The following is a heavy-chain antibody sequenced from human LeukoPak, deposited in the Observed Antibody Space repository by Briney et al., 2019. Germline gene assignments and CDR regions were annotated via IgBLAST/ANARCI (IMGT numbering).Heavy chain of an antibody. J-gene: IGHJ4*02. CDR1: GYSFTSYW. CDR2: IYPGDSDT. V-gene: IGHV5-51*01. CDR3: ARRYGYDLAPLYYFDY. D-gene: IGHD5-12*01. Sequence: GESLKISCKGSGYSFTSYWIGWVRQMPGKGLEWMGIIYPGDSDTRYSPSFQGQVTISADKSISTAYLQWSSLKASDTAMYYCARRYGYDLAPLYYFDYWGQGTLVTVSS.